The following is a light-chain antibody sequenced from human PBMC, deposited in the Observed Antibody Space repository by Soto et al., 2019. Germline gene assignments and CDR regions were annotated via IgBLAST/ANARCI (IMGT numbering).Light chain of an antibody. CDR2: GAS. J-gene: IGKJ4*01. CDR1: QSVSYN. V-gene: IGKV3-15*01. CDR3: QQYNNWPLT. Sequence: EIVMTQSPATLSVSPGERVTLSCRASQSVSYNLAWYQQKPGQAPRLLIYGASTRATGIPASFSGSGSGTEFTLTISSLQSEDSAVYYYQQYNNWPLTFGGGTKVEIK.